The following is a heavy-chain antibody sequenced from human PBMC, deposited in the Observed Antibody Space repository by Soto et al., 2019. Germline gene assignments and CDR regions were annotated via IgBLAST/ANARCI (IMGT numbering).Heavy chain of an antibody. D-gene: IGHD2-2*01. Sequence: EVQVLESGGGLVQPGGSLRLSCAGSGFTFSNFALTWVRQAPGKGLEWVSTTRGNGEHTYYADSVKGRFTVSRDNSKNALFLEMSSLRAEDTAVYYWAKDAKSVAVSAARVYGIDVWGQGTTVTVSS. CDR3: AKDAKSVAVSAARVYGIDV. J-gene: IGHJ6*02. V-gene: IGHV3-23*01. CDR2: TRGNGEHT. CDR1: GFTFSNFA.